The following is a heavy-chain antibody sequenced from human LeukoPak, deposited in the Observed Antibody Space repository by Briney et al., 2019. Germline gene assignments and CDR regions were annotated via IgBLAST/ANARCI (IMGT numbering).Heavy chain of an antibody. J-gene: IGHJ4*02. D-gene: IGHD2-15*01. CDR1: GFTFSSYA. CDR2: ISRSGGST. Sequence: GGSLRLSCAASGFTFSSYAMSWVRQAPGKGLEWVSAISRSGGSTYYADSVKGRFTISRGNSKNTLYLQMNGLRAEDTAVYYCASDTVVGDDYWGQGTLVTVSS. CDR3: ASDTVVGDDY. V-gene: IGHV3-23*01.